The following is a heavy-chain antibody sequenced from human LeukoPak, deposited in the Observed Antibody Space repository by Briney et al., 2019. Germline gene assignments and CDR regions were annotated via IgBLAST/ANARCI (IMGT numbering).Heavy chain of an antibody. J-gene: IGHJ4*02. CDR3: ARDYDSSGYRGASAFDY. V-gene: IGHV4-34*01. D-gene: IGHD3-22*01. Sequence: SETLSLTCAVYGGSFSGYYWSWIRQPPGKGLEWIGEINHSGSTNYNPSLKSRVTISVDTSKNQFSLKLSSVTAADTAVYYCARDYDSSGYRGASAFDYWGQGTLVTVSS. CDR2: INHSGST. CDR1: GGSFSGYY.